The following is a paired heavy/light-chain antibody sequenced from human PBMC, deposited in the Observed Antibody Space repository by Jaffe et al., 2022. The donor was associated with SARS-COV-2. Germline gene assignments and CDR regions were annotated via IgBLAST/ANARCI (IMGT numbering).Heavy chain of an antibody. CDR3: ARQLRYQNTGDAFDI. CDR2: IKWNGRII. J-gene: IGHJ3*02. CDR1: GFTFDDYD. D-gene: IGHD2-2*01. Sequence: EVQLAESGGGVIRPGGSLRLSCAASGFTFDDYDMSWVRQAPGKGLEWVSGIKWNGRIIDYGDSVKGRFTISRDNAKNSLYLQMNSLRAEDTALYHCARQLRYQNTGDAFDIWGQGTMVTVSS. V-gene: IGHV3-20*01.
Light chain of an antibody. Sequence: DIQMTQSPSSLSASVGDRVTITCRASQSITYLNWYQLKTGKAPKLLIYGQSSLQSGVPSRFSGSGSGTDFTLTVWGLQPEDFATYICQQSFNTPWTFGQGTKVEI. V-gene: IGKV1-39*01. CDR1: QSITY. CDR3: QQSFNTPWT. J-gene: IGKJ1*01. CDR2: GQS.